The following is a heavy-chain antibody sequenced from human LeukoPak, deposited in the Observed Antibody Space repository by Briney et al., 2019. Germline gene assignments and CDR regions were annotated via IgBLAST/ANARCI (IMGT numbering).Heavy chain of an antibody. CDR2: MNPNSGDT. J-gene: IGHJ4*02. V-gene: IGHV1-8*01. D-gene: IGHD6-19*01. Sequence: ASVKVSCKASGYTFTIYDINWLRQATGQGLEWMGWMNPNSGDTGYAQKFQGRVTMTRNTSINTAYMELSSLRSEDTAVYYCARALSGCILCFDYWGQGSLVTVSS. CDR1: GYTFTIYD. CDR3: ARALSGCILCFDY.